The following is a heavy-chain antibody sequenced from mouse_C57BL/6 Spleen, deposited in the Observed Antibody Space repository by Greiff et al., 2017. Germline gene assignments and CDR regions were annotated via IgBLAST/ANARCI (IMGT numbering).Heavy chain of an antibody. CDR3: ARPNYYGSSWFAY. CDR1: GYTFTSYW. Sequence: QVQLQQPGAELVRPGTSVKLSCKASGYTFTSYWMHWVKQRPGQGLEWIGVIDPSDSYTNYNQKFKGKATLTVDTSYSTAYMQLSSLTSEDSAVYYCARPNYYGSSWFAYWGQGTLVTVSA. CDR2: IDPSDSYT. D-gene: IGHD1-1*01. J-gene: IGHJ3*01. V-gene: IGHV1-59*01.